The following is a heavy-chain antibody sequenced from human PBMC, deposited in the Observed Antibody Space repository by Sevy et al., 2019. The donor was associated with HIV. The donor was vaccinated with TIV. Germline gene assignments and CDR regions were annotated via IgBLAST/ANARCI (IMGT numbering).Heavy chain of an antibody. D-gene: IGHD2-15*01. J-gene: IGHJ6*02. CDR2: INEDGSKK. V-gene: IGHV3-7*01. Sequence: GGSLRLSCAASGFSLHSFWMNWVRQTPGKGLEWVANINEDGSKKYFVDSVKGRFTISRDNAKNSLYLQMNSLRAEDTAVYYCARGGGYYGMDVWGQGTTVTVSS. CDR1: GFSLHSFW. CDR3: ARGGGYYGMDV.